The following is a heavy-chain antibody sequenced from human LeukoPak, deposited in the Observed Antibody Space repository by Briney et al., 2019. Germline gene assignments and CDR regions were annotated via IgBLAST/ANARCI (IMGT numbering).Heavy chain of an antibody. CDR1: GFTFSSYG. Sequence: GRSLRLSCAASGFTFSSYGRHWVRQAPGEGLGWGAVISYEGSNKYYAGSVKGRFTISRDNSKNTLYLQLHSLRAADTALYYCAKEGPRWVAATHRYYRMDVWGQGPRDTVSS. CDR3: AKEGPRWVAATHRYYRMDV. J-gene: IGHJ6*01. V-gene: IGHV3-30*18. D-gene: IGHD2-15*01. CDR2: ISYEGSNK.